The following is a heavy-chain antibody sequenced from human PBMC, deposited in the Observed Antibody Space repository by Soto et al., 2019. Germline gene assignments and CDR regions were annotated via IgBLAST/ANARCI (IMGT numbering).Heavy chain of an antibody. Sequence: EVQVLESGGGLVQPGGSLRVSCTTSGFTFSNYAMTWVRQAAGKGLEWVSAISGRGESTYFADSVKGRFTISRDNSKNTVYLQVNSLRDEDTAVYYCAKSGGSRRWFDPWGQGTLVTVSS. J-gene: IGHJ5*02. V-gene: IGHV3-23*01. CDR1: GFTFSNYA. CDR2: ISGRGEST. D-gene: IGHD2-15*01. CDR3: AKSGGSRRWFDP.